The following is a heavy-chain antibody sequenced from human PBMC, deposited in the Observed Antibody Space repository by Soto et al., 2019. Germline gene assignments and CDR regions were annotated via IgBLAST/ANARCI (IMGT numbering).Heavy chain of an antibody. CDR2: INAANGDT. CDR3: AKSGASSTGNWSDS. CDR1: GYLFTNHG. D-gene: IGHD6-13*01. J-gene: IGHJ5*01. V-gene: IGHV1-3*01. Sequence: QVQLVQSGAEVKQPGASVKISCKASGYLFTNHGVHWMRQAPGQSLEWLGWINAANGDTRSSAKFQGRVTITRDTSATTVYMGLSSLNSEDTAVYYCAKSGASSTGNWSDSWGQGTLVTVSS.